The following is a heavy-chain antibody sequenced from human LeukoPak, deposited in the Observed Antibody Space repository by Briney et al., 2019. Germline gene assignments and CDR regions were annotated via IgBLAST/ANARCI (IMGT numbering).Heavy chain of an antibody. Sequence: ASVKVSCKASGYTFTGYYMHWVRQAPGQGLEWMGWINPNSGGTNYAQKLQGRVTMTTDTSTSTAYMELRSLRSDDTAVYYCARDLGIAAGTCLHWGQGTLVTVSS. CDR1: GYTFTGYY. CDR3: ARDLGIAAGTCLH. D-gene: IGHD6-13*01. CDR2: INPNSGGT. J-gene: IGHJ4*02. V-gene: IGHV1-2*02.